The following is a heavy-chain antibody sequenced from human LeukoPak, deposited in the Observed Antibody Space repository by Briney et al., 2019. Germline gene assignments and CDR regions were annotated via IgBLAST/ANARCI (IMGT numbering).Heavy chain of an antibody. V-gene: IGHV1-69*05. CDR1: GGTFGSYA. CDR3: ARGGMITSGVDY. CDR2: IIPIFGTA. J-gene: IGHJ4*02. Sequence: ASVKVSCKASGGTFGSYAISWVRQAPGQGLEWMGRIIPIFGTANYAQKFQGRVTITTDESTSTAYMELRSLRSEDTAVYYCARGGMITSGVDYWGQGTLVTFSS. D-gene: IGHD3-16*01.